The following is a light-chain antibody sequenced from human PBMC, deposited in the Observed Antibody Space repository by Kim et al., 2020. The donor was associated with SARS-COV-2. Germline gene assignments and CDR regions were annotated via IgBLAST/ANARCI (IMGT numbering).Light chain of an antibody. J-gene: IGKJ5*01. CDR1: EDVSDY. CDR2: DAA. CDR3: QQYDAPPFT. V-gene: IGKV1-33*01. Sequence: ASVGDRVTITCQASEDVSDYCNWYHQKPGEAPKVLIRDAANLESGVPSRFSRGGYGTEFSLTISSVQHEDMGTYYCQQYDAPPFTFGQGTRLEIK.